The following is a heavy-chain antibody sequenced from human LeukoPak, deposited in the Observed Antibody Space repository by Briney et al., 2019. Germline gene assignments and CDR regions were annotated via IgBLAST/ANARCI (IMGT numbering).Heavy chain of an antibody. V-gene: IGHV1-2*02. Sequence: ASVKVSCKASGYTFTGYYMHWVRQAPGQGLEWMGWINPNSGGTNYAQKFQGRVTMTRDTSISTAYMELSRLRSDDTAVYYCARDPRGTGHPNYYYYYGMDVWGQGTTVTVSS. J-gene: IGHJ6*02. CDR1: GYTFTGYY. CDR2: INPNSGGT. CDR3: ARDPRGTGHPNYYYYYGMDV. D-gene: IGHD3/OR15-3a*01.